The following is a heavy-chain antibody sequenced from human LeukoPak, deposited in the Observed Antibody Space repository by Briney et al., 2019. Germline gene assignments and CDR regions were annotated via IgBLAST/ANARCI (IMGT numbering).Heavy chain of an antibody. J-gene: IGHJ6*03. CDR2: MNPNSGNT. CDR1: GHTFTSYG. Sequence: ASVKVSCKASGHTFTSYGISWVRQAPGQGLEWMGWMNPNSGNTGYAQKFQGRVTITRNTSISTAFMELSSLRSEDTAVYYCARRAVGNSYYYSMDVWGKGTTVTVSS. D-gene: IGHD6-19*01. CDR3: ARRAVGNSYYYSMDV. V-gene: IGHV1-8*03.